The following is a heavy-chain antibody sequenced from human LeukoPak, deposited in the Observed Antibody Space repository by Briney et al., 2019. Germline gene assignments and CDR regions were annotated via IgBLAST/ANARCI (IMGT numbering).Heavy chain of an antibody. CDR1: GFTVSSNY. Sequence: GGSLRLSCAASGFTVSSNYMSWVRQAPGKGLEWVAILFSGGGTYYSDSVKGRFTIFGDDSKNTLYLQLNSLRAEDTAIYYCAGASTVVEAAATAFDFWGQGTLVTVSS. J-gene: IGHJ4*02. CDR3: AGASTVVEAAATAFDF. CDR2: LFSGGGT. V-gene: IGHV3-66*01. D-gene: IGHD2-2*01.